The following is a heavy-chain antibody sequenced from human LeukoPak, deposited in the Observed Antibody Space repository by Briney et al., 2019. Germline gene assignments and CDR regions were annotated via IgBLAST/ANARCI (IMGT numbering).Heavy chain of an antibody. D-gene: IGHD2-15*01. CDR2: INPNSGGT. Sequence: ASVKVSCKASGYTFTGYYMHWVRQAPGQGLEWMGWINPNSGGTNYAQKFQGRVTMTRDTSISTAYMKLSRLRSDDTAVYYCARGVAATNWFDPWGQGTLVTVSS. V-gene: IGHV1-2*02. J-gene: IGHJ5*02. CDR3: ARGVAATNWFDP. CDR1: GYTFTGYY.